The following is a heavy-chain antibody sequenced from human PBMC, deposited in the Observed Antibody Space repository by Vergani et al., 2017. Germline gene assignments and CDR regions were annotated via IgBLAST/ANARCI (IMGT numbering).Heavy chain of an antibody. J-gene: IGHJ4*02. CDR3: ARRRPGCYDSSGYFDY. Sequence: QVQLQESGPGLVKPSETLSLTCAVSGYSISSGYYWGWIRQPPGKGLEWIGSIYHSGSTYYNPSLKSRVTISVDTSKNQFSLKLSSVTAADTAVYYCARRRPGCYDSSGYFDYWGQGTLVTVSS. CDR1: GYSISSGYY. V-gene: IGHV4-38-2*01. D-gene: IGHD3-22*01. CDR2: IYHSGST.